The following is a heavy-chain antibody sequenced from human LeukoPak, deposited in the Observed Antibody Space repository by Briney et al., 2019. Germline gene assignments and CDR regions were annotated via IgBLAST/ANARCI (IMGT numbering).Heavy chain of an antibody. J-gene: IGHJ3*02. D-gene: IGHD3-22*01. V-gene: IGHV5-51*01. CDR1: GYTFSRHW. CDR3: ARQRANYFDSSTSSAVVAFDI. Sequence: GESLKISCRTSGYTFSRHWIAWVRQMPGKGLEWMGIMYPGDSDTRCSPSFQGRVTISADKSISTAFLQWSSLKASDTAIYYCARQRANYFDSSTSSAVVAFDIWGQGTMVIVSS. CDR2: MYPGDSDT.